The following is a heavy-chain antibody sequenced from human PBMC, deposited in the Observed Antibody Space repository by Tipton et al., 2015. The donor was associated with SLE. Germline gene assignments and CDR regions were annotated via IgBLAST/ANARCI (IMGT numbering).Heavy chain of an antibody. Sequence: TLSLTCAVYGGSFSGYYWTWIRQPPGKGLEWIGEINHGGSTNYNPSLKSRVTTSIATSKNQFSLKLSSVTAAGTGVYYCAGQGVTTVVVGAFDIWGQGTMVTVSS. CDR2: INHGGST. V-gene: IGHV4-34*01. D-gene: IGHD4-23*01. J-gene: IGHJ3*02. CDR1: GGSFSGYY. CDR3: AGQGVTTVVVGAFDI.